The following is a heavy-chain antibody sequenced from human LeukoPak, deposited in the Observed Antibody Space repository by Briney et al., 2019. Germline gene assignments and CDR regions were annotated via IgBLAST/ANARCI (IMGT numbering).Heavy chain of an antibody. V-gene: IGHV1-69*06. CDR3: ARDVPGIAAAGNLDY. Sequence: SVKVSCKASGGTFSSYAISWVRQAPGQGLEWMGGIIPIFGTANYAQKFQGRVTITADKSTSTAYMELSSLRSEDTAVYYCARDVPGIAAAGNLDYWGQGTLVTVSS. CDR2: IIPIFGTA. D-gene: IGHD6-13*01. J-gene: IGHJ4*02. CDR1: GGTFSSYA.